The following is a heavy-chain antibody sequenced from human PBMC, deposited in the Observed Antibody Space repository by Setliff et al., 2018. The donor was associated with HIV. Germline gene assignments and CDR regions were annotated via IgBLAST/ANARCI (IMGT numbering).Heavy chain of an antibody. CDR1: GGSISSTSYY. Sequence: SETLSLTCTVSGGSISSTSYYWSWIRQPPGKGLEWIGEINHSGGTNYNPSLKSRITISVDTSKNQFSLKLSSVTAADTAVYYCARGSTTSLDYWGQGT. D-gene: IGHD1-1*01. V-gene: IGHV4-39*07. CDR3: ARGSTTSLDY. CDR2: INHSGGT. J-gene: IGHJ4*02.